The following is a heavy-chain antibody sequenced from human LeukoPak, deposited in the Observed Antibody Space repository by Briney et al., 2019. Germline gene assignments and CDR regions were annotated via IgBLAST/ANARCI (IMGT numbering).Heavy chain of an antibody. V-gene: IGHV1-46*01. Sequence: ASVKVSCKASGYTFTSYYMHWVRQAPGQGLEWMGIINPSGGSTSYAQKFQGRVTMTRDMSTSTVYMELRSLRSDDTAVYYCARETGGYSSSWYRNNWFDPWGQGTLVTVSS. D-gene: IGHD6-13*01. CDR3: ARETGGYSSSWYRNNWFDP. J-gene: IGHJ5*02. CDR2: INPSGGST. CDR1: GYTFTSYY.